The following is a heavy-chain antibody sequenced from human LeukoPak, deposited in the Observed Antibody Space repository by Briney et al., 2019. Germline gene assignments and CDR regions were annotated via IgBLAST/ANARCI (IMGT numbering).Heavy chain of an antibody. Sequence: GSLRLSCAASGFTFSSYAMSCVRQAPGKGLEWVSAISGSGGSTYYADSVKGRFTISRDNSKNTLYLQMNSLRAEDTAVYYCAKGLYGDYRWDAFDIWGQGTMVTVSS. CDR2: ISGSGGST. CDR1: GFTFSSYA. J-gene: IGHJ3*02. CDR3: AKGLYGDYRWDAFDI. V-gene: IGHV3-23*01. D-gene: IGHD4-17*01.